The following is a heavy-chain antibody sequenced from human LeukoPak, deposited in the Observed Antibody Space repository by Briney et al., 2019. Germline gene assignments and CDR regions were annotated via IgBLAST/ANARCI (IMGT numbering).Heavy chain of an antibody. CDR1: GGSISSYY. CDR3: ARGYYDSSGSYYFDY. Sequence: SETLSLTCTVSGGSISSYYWSWIRQPPGKGLEWIGYIYYSGSTNYNPSLKSRVTISVDTSKNQFSLKLSSVTAADTAVYYCARGYYDSSGSYYFDYWSQGTLVTVSS. CDR2: IYYSGST. J-gene: IGHJ4*02. V-gene: IGHV4-59*01. D-gene: IGHD3-22*01.